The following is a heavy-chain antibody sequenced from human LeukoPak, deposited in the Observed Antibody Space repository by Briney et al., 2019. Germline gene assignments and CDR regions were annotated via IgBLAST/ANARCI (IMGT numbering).Heavy chain of an antibody. CDR3: SRFVTSSWYRFDF. CDR2: SSYSGST. J-gene: IGHJ4*02. V-gene: IGHV4-39*01. CDR1: GGSISGSSNY. D-gene: IGHD6-13*01. Sequence: ETLSLTCTVSGGSISGSSNYWDWIRQPPGKGLEWIGRSSYSGSTYYNPSLKSRVPISVDTSKNQFSLNLRSVTASDTSVYFCSRFVTSSWYRFDFWGLGTLVTVSS.